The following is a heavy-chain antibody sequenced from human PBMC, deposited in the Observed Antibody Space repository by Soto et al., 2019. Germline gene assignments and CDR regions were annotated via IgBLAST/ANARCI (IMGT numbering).Heavy chain of an antibody. Sequence: QVQLVESGGGVVQPGRSLRLSCAASGFTFSSYGMHWVRQAPGKGLEWVAVISYDGSNKYYADSVKGRFTISRDNSKNTLYLQMNSLRAEDTAVYYCAKGHRELLYYYYGMDVWGQATTVTGSS. CDR1: GFTFSSYG. CDR3: AKGHRELLYYYYGMDV. J-gene: IGHJ6*02. CDR2: ISYDGSNK. D-gene: IGHD1-26*01. V-gene: IGHV3-30*18.